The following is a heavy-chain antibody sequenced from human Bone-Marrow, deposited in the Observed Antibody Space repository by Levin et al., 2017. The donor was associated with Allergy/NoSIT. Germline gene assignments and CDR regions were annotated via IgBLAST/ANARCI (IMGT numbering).Heavy chain of an antibody. CDR2: FVPISTSP. J-gene: IGHJ6*03. Sequence: AASVKVSCRASGVSISTYAVTWVRQAPGQGLEWMGGFVPISTSPDYARKFRGRLTITADDSTSTVYMELSSLRAEDTAIYYCARGTWLSRMPYYYYYMDVWGKGTTVTVSS. CDR3: ARGTWLSRMPYYYYYMDV. D-gene: IGHD5-18*01. V-gene: IGHV1-69*13. CDR1: GVSISTYA.